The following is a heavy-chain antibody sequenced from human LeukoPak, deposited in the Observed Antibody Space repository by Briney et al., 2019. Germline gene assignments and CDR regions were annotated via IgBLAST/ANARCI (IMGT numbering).Heavy chain of an antibody. J-gene: IGHJ4*02. CDR2: IYYSGST. CDR1: GGSISSYY. V-gene: IGHV4-59*01. Sequence: SGTLSLTCTVSGGSISSYYWSWIRQPPGKGLEWIGYIYYSGSTNYNPSLKSRVTISVDTSKNQFSLKLSSVTAADTAVYYCARGSRDYGDYLDYWGQGTLVTVSS. D-gene: IGHD4-17*01. CDR3: ARGSRDYGDYLDY.